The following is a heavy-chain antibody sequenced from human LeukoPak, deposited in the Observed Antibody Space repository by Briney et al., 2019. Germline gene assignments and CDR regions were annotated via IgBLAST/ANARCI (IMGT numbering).Heavy chain of an antibody. CDR1: GDSISKNSHY. V-gene: IGHV4-39*01. Sequence: SETMSLTCTASGDSISKNSHYWGWIRQPPGKGLEYIGSIYYSGSTYYNPSLKSRVTISVDTSKNQFSLKLSSVTAADTAVYYCARHLGYYYGSGSYHRLYYFDYWGQGTLVTVSS. CDR3: ARHLGYYYGSGSYHRLYYFDY. CDR2: IYYSGST. D-gene: IGHD3-10*01. J-gene: IGHJ4*02.